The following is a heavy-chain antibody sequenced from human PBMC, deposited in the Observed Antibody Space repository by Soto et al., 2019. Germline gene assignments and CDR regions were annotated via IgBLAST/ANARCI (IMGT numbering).Heavy chain of an antibody. V-gene: IGHV4-59*08. CDR1: GGSISSYF. J-gene: IGHJ3*02. CDR3: ARTGTGDAFDI. D-gene: IGHD1-1*01. CDR2: IYYSGST. Sequence: SSETLSLTCTVSGGSISSYFWSWIRQPPGKGLEWIGYIYYSGSTNYNPSLKSRVTISVDTSKNQFSLKLSSVTAADTAVYYCARTGTGDAFDIWGQGTTVTVSS.